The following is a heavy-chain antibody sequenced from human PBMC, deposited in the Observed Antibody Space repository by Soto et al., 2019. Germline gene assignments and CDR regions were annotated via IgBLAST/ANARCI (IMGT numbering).Heavy chain of an antibody. D-gene: IGHD6-13*01. J-gene: IGHJ4*02. CDR1: GGSMRNYF. CDR3: AAGEASSRNLAPYYLDF. CDR2: IHYSGTT. V-gene: IGHV4-59*01. Sequence: SETLSLTCTVSGGSMRNYFWTWIRQPPGKGLAWIGYIHYSGTTSFFPSYNPSLRSRVTISEDTSKNQFSLKLLSVTTADTAVYFCAAGEASSRNLAPYYLDFWGQGTLVTVSS.